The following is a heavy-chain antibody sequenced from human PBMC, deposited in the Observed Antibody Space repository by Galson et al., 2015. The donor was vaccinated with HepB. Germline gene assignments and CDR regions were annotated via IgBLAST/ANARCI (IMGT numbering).Heavy chain of an antibody. J-gene: IGHJ4*02. CDR1: GAIFSGFA. V-gene: IGHV3-73*01. CDR2: IRPKEHFYAT. Sequence: SLRLSCAASGAIFSGFAIHWVRQAPGKGLERVGHIRPKEHFYATSYSASVGGRFTISRDDSKNTAFLHMNSLRVEDTAVYYCIRHVEYYRPYWGQGSLVTVSS. D-gene: IGHD2/OR15-2a*01. CDR3: IRHVEYYRPY.